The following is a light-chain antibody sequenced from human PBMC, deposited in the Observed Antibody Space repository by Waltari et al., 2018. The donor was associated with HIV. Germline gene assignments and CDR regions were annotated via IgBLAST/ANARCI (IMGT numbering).Light chain of an antibody. J-gene: IGLJ2*01. CDR1: STDVGTYDL. CDR2: EVT. CDR3: SSHTVSETLV. V-gene: IGLV2-23*02. Sequence: HSALTQPASVSGSPGQTITISCTGASTDVGTYDLVSWYQHHPGKAPKLIIYEVTERPSGISNRFSGSKSANTASLTISGLQADDEADYYCSSHTVSETLVFGGGTKLTVL.